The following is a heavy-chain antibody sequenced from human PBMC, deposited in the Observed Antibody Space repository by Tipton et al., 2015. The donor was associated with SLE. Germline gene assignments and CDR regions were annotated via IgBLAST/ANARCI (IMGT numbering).Heavy chain of an antibody. D-gene: IGHD3-22*01. CDR3: ARSLGTYYYDSTVAF. V-gene: IGHV4-59*01. CDR1: GGSISSYY. J-gene: IGHJ4*02. Sequence: CTVSGGSISSYYWSWIRQSPGKGLEWIGYIFYSGSTNYNPSLKSRVTISVDTSKNQFSLKLSSVTAADTAVYYCARSLGTYYYDSTVAFWGQGTLVTVSS. CDR2: IFYSGST.